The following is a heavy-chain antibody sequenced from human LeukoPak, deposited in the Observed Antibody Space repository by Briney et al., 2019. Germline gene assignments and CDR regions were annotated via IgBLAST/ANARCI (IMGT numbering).Heavy chain of an antibody. J-gene: IGHJ4*02. CDR2: ISYDGSNK. V-gene: IGHV3-30*18. Sequence: GGSLRLSCAASGFTFSSYGMHWVRQAPGKGLEWVAVISYDGSNKYYADSVKGRFTISRDNSKNTLYLQMNSLRAEDTAVYYCAKDELLAAAGSFDYWGQGTLVTVSS. D-gene: IGHD6-13*01. CDR3: AKDELLAAAGSFDY. CDR1: GFTFSSYG.